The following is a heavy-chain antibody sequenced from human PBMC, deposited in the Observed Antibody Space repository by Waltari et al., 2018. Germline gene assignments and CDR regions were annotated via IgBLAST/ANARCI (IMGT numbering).Heavy chain of an antibody. CDR3: AGYSSSWLRACDI. Sequence: EVQLVESGGGLVQPGGSLRLSCAASGFTFSSYWMSWVRRAPGKGLEWVANIKQKGSEKYQGDSVKGRVTNPRESAKNALYLQKNSLRAEDTVVYYCAGYSSSWLRACDIWGQGTMVTVSS. CDR1: GFTFSSYW. J-gene: IGHJ3*02. D-gene: IGHD6-13*01. V-gene: IGHV3-7*01. CDR2: IKQKGSEK.